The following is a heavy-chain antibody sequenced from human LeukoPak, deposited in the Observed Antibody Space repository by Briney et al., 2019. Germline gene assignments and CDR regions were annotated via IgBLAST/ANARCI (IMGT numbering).Heavy chain of an antibody. V-gene: IGHV1-2*04. Sequence: ASVKVSCKASGYTFTGYYMHWVRQAPGQGLEWMGWINPNSGGTNYAQKFQGWVTMTRDTSISTAYMELSRLRSDDTAVYYCVRESLGAIIPKNYYYYGMDVWGQGTTVTVSS. D-gene: IGHD3-16*01. CDR3: VRESLGAIIPKNYYYYGMDV. CDR2: INPNSGGT. CDR1: GYTFTGYY. J-gene: IGHJ6*02.